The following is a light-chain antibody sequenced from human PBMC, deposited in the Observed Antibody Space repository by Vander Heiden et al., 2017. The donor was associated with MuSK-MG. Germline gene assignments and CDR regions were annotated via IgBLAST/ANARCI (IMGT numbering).Light chain of an antibody. V-gene: IGLV3-1*01. CDR2: QDS. CDR3: QAWDSSTVV. Sequence: SYELTQPPSVSVSPGQTASITCSGDKLGDKYACWYQQKPGQSPVLVIYQDSKRPSGIPERFSGSNSGNNATLTISGTQAMDEADDYCQAWDSSTVVFGGGTKLTVL. J-gene: IGLJ2*01. CDR1: KLGDKY.